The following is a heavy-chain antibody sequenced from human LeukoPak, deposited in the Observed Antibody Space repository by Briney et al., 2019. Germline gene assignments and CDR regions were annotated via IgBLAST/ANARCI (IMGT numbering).Heavy chain of an antibody. Sequence: SETLSLTCTVSGGSISSGGYYWSWIRRHPGKGLEWIGYIYYSGSTYYNPSLKSRVTISVDTSKNQFSLKLSSVTAADTAVYYCAREMRYYDFWSGYYTGDAFDIWGQGTMVTVSS. J-gene: IGHJ3*02. CDR2: IYYSGST. D-gene: IGHD3-3*01. CDR1: GGSISSGGYY. V-gene: IGHV4-31*03. CDR3: AREMRYYDFWSGYYTGDAFDI.